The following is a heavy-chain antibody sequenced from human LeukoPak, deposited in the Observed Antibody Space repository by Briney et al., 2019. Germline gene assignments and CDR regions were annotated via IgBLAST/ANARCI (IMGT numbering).Heavy chain of an antibody. J-gene: IGHJ3*02. V-gene: IGHV4-39*07. CDR3: ARDRRIRGPATQPGAFDI. CDR1: GGSISSSSYY. Sequence: PSETLSLTCTVSGGSISSSSYYWGWIRQPPGKGLEWIGSIYYSGSTYYNPSLKSRVTISVDTSKNQFSLKLSSVTAADTAVYYCARDRRIRGPATQPGAFDIWGQGTMVAVSS. CDR2: IYYSGST. D-gene: IGHD1-26*01.